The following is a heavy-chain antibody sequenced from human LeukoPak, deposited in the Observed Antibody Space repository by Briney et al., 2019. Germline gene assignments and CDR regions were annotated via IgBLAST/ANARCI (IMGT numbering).Heavy chain of an antibody. J-gene: IGHJ4*02. CDR2: ISSSSSYI. Sequence: GGSLRLSCAASGFTFSSYSMNWVRQAPGKGLEWVSSISSSSSYIYYADSVKGRFTISRDKAKNSLYLQMNSLRAEDTAVYYCARALVSGLTYYYDSSGYAFGYWGQGNRVTVSS. CDR1: GFTFSSYS. V-gene: IGHV3-21*01. D-gene: IGHD3-22*01. CDR3: ARALVSGLTYYYDSSGYAFGY.